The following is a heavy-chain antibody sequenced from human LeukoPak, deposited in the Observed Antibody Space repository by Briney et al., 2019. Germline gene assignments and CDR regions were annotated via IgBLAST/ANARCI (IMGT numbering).Heavy chain of an antibody. V-gene: IGHV1-46*01. CDR2: INPSGGGT. CDR1: GYTFTSYH. CDR3: AIGAVAGTLDY. Sequence: ASVKVSCKASGYTFTSYHMHWVRQAPGQGLEWMGIINPSGGGTSYAQKFQGRVTMTRDTSTSTVYMELSSLTSEDTAVYYCAIGAVAGTLDYWGQGTLVTVSS. J-gene: IGHJ4*02. D-gene: IGHD6-19*01.